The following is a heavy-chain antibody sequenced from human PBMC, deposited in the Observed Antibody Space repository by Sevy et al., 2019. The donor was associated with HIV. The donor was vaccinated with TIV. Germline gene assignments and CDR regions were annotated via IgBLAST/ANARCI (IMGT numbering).Heavy chain of an antibody. J-gene: IGHJ4*02. D-gene: IGHD3-22*01. CDR1: GSGFTFGNYA. Sequence: GGSLRLSCAASGSGFTFGNYAMSWVRQAPGKGLEWVSAITGSGGNTYYADSVKGRFTISRDNSKNTLFLQMNSLRPEDTAVYYCARVPLYSDSHINDYWGQGTLVTVSS. CDR3: ARVPLYSDSHINDY. CDR2: ITGSGGNT. V-gene: IGHV3-23*01.